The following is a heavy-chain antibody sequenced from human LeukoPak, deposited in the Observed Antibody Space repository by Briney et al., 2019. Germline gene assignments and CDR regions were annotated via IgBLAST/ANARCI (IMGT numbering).Heavy chain of an antibody. CDR2: IGGSDGNT. Sequence: GGSLRLSCAASGFTFSSYAMSWVRQAPGMGLEWVSAIGGSDGNTYYADSVKGRFTISGDNSKNSLYLQINAPSDGDTAVYYCAKVQYSDYDMNFDSWGQGTLVTVSS. V-gene: IGHV3-23*01. CDR3: AKVQYSDYDMNFDS. J-gene: IGHJ4*02. D-gene: IGHD5-12*01. CDR1: GFTFSSYA.